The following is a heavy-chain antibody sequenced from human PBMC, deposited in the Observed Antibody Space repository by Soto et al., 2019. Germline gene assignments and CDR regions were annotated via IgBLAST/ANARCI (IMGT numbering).Heavy chain of an antibody. Sequence: QVQLVQSGAEVKKPGASVKVSCKASGYTFISYAIHWVRQAPGQRLEWLGWINAGSGYTAYSEKFQGRITLTRDTSATTAYMELSSLRFEATAVYYCASGLPGYFDYWGQGTLVTVSS. V-gene: IGHV1-3*01. J-gene: IGHJ4*02. D-gene: IGHD4-17*01. CDR1: GYTFISYA. CDR3: ASGLPGYFDY. CDR2: INAGSGYT.